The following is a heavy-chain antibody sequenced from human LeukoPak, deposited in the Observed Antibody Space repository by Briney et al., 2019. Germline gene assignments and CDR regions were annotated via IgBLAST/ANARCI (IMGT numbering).Heavy chain of an antibody. V-gene: IGHV3-33*08. CDR3: AREGRDTAGSRLAEDV. D-gene: IGHD5-18*01. CDR1: GFTFSSYA. CDR2: IWYDGSNK. Sequence: GGSLRLPCAASGFTFSSYAMHWVRQAPGKGLEWVAVIWYDGSNKYYADSVKGRFTISRDNSKNTLYLQMNSLRVEDTAVYYCAREGRDTAGSRLAEDVWGKGTTVTVSS. J-gene: IGHJ6*04.